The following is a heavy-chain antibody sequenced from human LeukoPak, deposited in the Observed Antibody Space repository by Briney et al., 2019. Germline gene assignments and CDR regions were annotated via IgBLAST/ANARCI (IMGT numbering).Heavy chain of an antibody. CDR3: ASSTYYDFWSGYYRLNWFDP. CDR1: GGTFSSYA. CDR2: IIPIFGTA. V-gene: IGHV1-69*13. D-gene: IGHD3-3*01. Sequence: GASVKVSCKASGGTFSSYAISWVRQAPGQGLEWMGGIIPIFGTANYAQKFQGRVTITADESTSTAYMELSSLRSEDTAVYYCASSTYYDFWSGYYRLNWFDPWGQGTLVTVSS. J-gene: IGHJ5*02.